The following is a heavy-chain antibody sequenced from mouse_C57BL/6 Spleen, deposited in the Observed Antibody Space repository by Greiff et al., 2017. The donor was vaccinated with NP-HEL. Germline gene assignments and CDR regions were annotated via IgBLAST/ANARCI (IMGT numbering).Heavy chain of an antibody. D-gene: IGHD1-1*01. Sequence: QVQLQQSGAELVKPGASVKISCKASGYAFSSYWMNWVKQRPGKGLEWIGQIYPGDGDTNYNGKFKGKATLTADKSSSTAYMQLSSLTSEVSAVYFCARSYYYGSRDWYFDVWGTGTTVTVSS. CDR2: IYPGDGDT. CDR1: GYAFSSYW. CDR3: ARSYYYGSRDWYFDV. J-gene: IGHJ1*03. V-gene: IGHV1-80*01.